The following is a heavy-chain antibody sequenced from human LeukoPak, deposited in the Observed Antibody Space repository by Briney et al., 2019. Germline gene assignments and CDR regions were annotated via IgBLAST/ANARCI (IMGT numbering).Heavy chain of an antibody. Sequence: GGSLRLSCAASGFTFSSYGMHWVRQAPGKGLEWVAVISYDGSNKYYADSVKGRFTISRDNSKNTLYLQMNSLRAEDTAVYYCATSGYYSGGYYYYYMDVWGKGTTVTVSS. CDR3: ATSGYYSGGYYYYYMDV. J-gene: IGHJ6*03. CDR2: ISYDGSNK. V-gene: IGHV3-30*03. CDR1: GFTFSSYG. D-gene: IGHD3-3*01.